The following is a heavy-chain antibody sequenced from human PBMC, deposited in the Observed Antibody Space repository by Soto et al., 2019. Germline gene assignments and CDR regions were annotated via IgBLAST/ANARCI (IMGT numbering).Heavy chain of an antibody. J-gene: IGHJ4*02. V-gene: IGHV4-39*01. CDR3: ATADGFGVVTPFFEY. CDR1: GGSIRSRSHY. CDR2: SFYRGST. Sequence: QLQLQESGPGLVKPSETLSLTCTVSGGSIRSRSHYWGWIRQSPGKHLEWIGSSFYRGSTHYNPSRKTLVTIYVDTSKNQVSLKLYSVNAADAAVYYCATADGFGVVTPFFEYWGQGILVTVSS. D-gene: IGHD3-3*01.